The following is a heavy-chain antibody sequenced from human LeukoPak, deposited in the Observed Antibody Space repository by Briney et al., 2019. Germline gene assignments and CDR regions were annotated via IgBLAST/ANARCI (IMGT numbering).Heavy chain of an antibody. V-gene: IGHV1-2*02. CDR3: ARDRMGYCSSTSCYGDAFDI. D-gene: IGHD2-2*01. CDR1: GFTFKDYY. Sequence: ASVRVSCKTSGFTFKDYYIHWVRQAPGQGLEWMGWINPNGGGTNYAQKFQGRVTMTRDTSISTAYMELSRLRSDDTAVYYCARDRMGYCSSTSCYGDAFDIWGQGTMVTVSS. CDR2: INPNGGGT. J-gene: IGHJ3*02.